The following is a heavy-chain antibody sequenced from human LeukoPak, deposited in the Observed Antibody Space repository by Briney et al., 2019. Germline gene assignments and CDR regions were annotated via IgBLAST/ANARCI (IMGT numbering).Heavy chain of an antibody. CDR3: ARSPMVRGLINRYYFDY. CDR1: GGSISSDY. CDR2: IYNSGST. J-gene: IGHJ4*02. V-gene: IGHV4-59*01. D-gene: IGHD3-10*01. Sequence: SETLSLTCTVSGGSISSDYWSWIRQPPGKGLEWVAYIYNSGSTSYNPSLKSRVTISMNTSKNQFSLKLSSVTAADTAVYYCARSPMVRGLINRYYFDYWGQGTLVTVSS.